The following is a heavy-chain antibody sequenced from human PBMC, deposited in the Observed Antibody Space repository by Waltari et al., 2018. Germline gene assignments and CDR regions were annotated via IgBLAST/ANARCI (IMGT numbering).Heavy chain of an antibody. Sequence: QVQLVQSGAEVKKPGASVKVSCKASGYTFTSYAMHWVRQAPGQRLEWMGWINAGNGNTKYSQKFQGRVTITRDTSASTAYMELSSLRSEDTAVYYCARAYGSGSYYDEFDYWGQGTLVTVSS. CDR1: GYTFTSYA. D-gene: IGHD3-10*01. V-gene: IGHV1-3*01. CDR2: INAGNGNT. J-gene: IGHJ4*02. CDR3: ARAYGSGSYYDEFDY.